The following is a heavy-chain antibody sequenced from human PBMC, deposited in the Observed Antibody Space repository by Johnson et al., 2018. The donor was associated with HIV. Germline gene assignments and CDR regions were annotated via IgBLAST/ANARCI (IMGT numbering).Heavy chain of an antibody. CDR2: ISWNSGSI. V-gene: IGHV3-9*01. D-gene: IGHD3-22*01. Sequence: VQLVESGGGLVQPGGSLRLSCAVSGFTVSSNYMTWVRRAPGKGLEWVSGISWNSGSIGYADSVKGRFTISRDNAKNSLYLQMNSLRAEDTALYYCARGRYYYDSSGSDAFDIWGQGTMVTVSS. CDR3: ARGRYYYDSSGSDAFDI. CDR1: GFTVSSNY. J-gene: IGHJ3*02.